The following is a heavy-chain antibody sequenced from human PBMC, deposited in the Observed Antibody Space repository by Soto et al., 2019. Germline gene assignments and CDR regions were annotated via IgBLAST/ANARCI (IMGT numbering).Heavy chain of an antibody. D-gene: IGHD6-19*01. CDR3: ARGRIIVAGGFDP. V-gene: IGHV1-8*01. J-gene: IGHJ5*02. Sequence: GASVKVSCKASGYTFTSYDIIWVRQATGQGLEWMGWMNPSTGNTDSAGKFQGRLTMTRNTSISTVYMELSSLSFEDTAVYYCARGRIIVAGGFDPWGQGTLVTVSS. CDR1: GYTFTSYD. CDR2: MNPSTGNT.